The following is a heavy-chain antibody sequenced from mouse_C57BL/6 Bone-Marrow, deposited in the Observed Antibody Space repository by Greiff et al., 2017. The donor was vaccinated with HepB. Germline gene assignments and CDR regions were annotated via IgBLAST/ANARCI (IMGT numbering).Heavy chain of an antibody. J-gene: IGHJ4*01. CDR1: GYTFTSYW. CDR2: IDPSDSYT. Sequence: QVQLQQPGAELVKPGASVKLSCKASGYTFTSYWMQWVKQRPGQGLEWIGEIDPSDSYTNYNQKFKGKATLTVDTSTSTAYMQLSSLTSEDSAVYYCAREAILRLYYAMHYWGQGTSVTVSS. D-gene: IGHD1-1*01. V-gene: IGHV1-50*01. CDR3: AREAILRLYYAMHY.